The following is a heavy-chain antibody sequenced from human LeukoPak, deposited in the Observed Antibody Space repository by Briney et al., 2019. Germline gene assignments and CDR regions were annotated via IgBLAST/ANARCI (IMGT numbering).Heavy chain of an antibody. Sequence: ASVKVSCKASGYTFTSYAMHWVRQAPGQRLEWMGWINAGNGNTKYSQKFQGRVTITRDTSAGTAYMELSSLRSEDTAVYYCARGSSGYPRYFDYWGQGPLVTVSS. CDR2: INAGNGNT. J-gene: IGHJ4*02. CDR3: ARGSSGYPRYFDY. D-gene: IGHD3-22*01. CDR1: GYTFTSYA. V-gene: IGHV1-3*01.